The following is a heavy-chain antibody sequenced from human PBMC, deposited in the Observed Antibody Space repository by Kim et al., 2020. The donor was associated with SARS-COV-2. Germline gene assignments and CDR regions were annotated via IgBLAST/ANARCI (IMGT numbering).Heavy chain of an antibody. CDR1: GFTFSSYG. V-gene: IGHV3-30*18. CDR2: ISYVGSNK. CDR3: AKDQETEGYFDY. Sequence: GGSLRLSCAASGFTFSSYGMHWVRQAPGKGLEWVAVISYVGSNKYYADSVKGRFTISRDNSKNTLYLQMNSLRAEDTAVYYCAKDQETEGYFDYWGQGTLVTVSS. J-gene: IGHJ4*02.